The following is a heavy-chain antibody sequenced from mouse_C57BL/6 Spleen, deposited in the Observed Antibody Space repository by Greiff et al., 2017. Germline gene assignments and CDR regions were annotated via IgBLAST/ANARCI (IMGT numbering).Heavy chain of an antibody. CDR2: IWSDGST. Sequence: VKLMESGPGLVAPSQSLSITCTVSGFSLTSYGVHWVRQPPGKGLEWLVVIWSDGSTTYNSALKSRLSISKDNSKSQVFLKMNSLQTDDTAMYYCARHGYYGSSPYYAMDYWGQGTSVTVSS. J-gene: IGHJ4*01. CDR1: GFSLTSYG. D-gene: IGHD1-1*01. CDR3: ARHGYYGSSPYYAMDY. V-gene: IGHV2-6-1*01.